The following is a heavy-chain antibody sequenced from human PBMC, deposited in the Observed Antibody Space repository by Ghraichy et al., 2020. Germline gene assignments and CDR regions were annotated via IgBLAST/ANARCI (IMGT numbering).Heavy chain of an antibody. J-gene: IGHJ6*02. V-gene: IGHV3-48*02. D-gene: IGHD2-21*01. CDR2: ITSSGRTI. CDR1: GFSFDGYN. Sequence: GSLRLACVGSGFSFDGYNMNWVRQAPGKSLEWVSCITSSGRTIAYADSVRGRFTISRDNAQNSLYLQMKSLRDEDTAVYYCARGSMVVRYFYYDGMDVWGQGTTVTVSS. CDR3: ARGSMVVRYFYYDGMDV.